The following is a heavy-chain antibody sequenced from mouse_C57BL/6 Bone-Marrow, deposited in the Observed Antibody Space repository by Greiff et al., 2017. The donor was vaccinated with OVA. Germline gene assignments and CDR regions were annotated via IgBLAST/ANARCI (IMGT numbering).Heavy chain of an antibody. CDR3: ARSNFRYYYGSRGSWFAY. V-gene: IGHV1-12*01. D-gene: IGHD1-1*01. Sequence: LQQSGAELVRPGASVKMSCKASGYTFTSYNMHWVKQTPRQGLEWIGAIYPGNGDTSYNQKFKGKATLTVDKSSSTAYMQLSSLTSEDSAVYFCARSNFRYYYGSRGSWFAYWGQGTLVTVSA. J-gene: IGHJ3*01. CDR1: GYTFTSYN. CDR2: IYPGNGDT.